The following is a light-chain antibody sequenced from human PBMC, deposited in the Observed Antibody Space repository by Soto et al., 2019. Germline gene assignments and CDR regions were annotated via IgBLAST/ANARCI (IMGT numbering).Light chain of an antibody. CDR1: SSNIGAGYN. CDR2: GNN. V-gene: IGLV1-40*01. Sequence: QSVLTQSPSVSGAPGQRVTLSCTGSSSNIGAGYNVHWYQQHPGTAPKLLIYGNNNRPSGVPDRFSGSKSGTSGSLAITGLQAEDEADYYCQSYDSSLSGWVFGGGTKLTVL. CDR3: QSYDSSLSGWV. J-gene: IGLJ3*02.